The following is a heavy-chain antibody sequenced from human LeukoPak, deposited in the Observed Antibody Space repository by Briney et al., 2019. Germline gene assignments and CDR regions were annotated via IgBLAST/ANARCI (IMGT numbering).Heavy chain of an antibody. CDR2: ISSSSSYI. D-gene: IGHD2-15*01. V-gene: IGHV3-21*01. Sequence: GGSLRLSCAASGFTFSSYSMNWVRQAPGKGLEWVSSISSSSSYIYYADSVKGRFTISRDNAKNSLYLQMNSLRAEDTAVYYCARDCSGGSCYSGVGYYFDYWGQGTLVTVSS. J-gene: IGHJ4*02. CDR1: GFTFSSYS. CDR3: ARDCSGGSCYSGVGYYFDY.